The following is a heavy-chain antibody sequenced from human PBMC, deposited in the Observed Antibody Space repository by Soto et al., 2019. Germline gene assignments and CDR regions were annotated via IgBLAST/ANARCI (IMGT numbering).Heavy chain of an antibody. CDR1: GGSVSSGSYY. Sequence: SETLSLTCTVSGGSVSSGSYYWSWIRQPPGKGLEWIGYIYYSGSTNYNPSLKSRVTISVDTSKNQFSLKLSSVTAADTAVYYCARGGVVLVPAAMADAFDIWGQGTMVTVSS. CDR2: IYYSGST. D-gene: IGHD2-2*01. J-gene: IGHJ3*02. CDR3: ARGGVVLVPAAMADAFDI. V-gene: IGHV4-61*01.